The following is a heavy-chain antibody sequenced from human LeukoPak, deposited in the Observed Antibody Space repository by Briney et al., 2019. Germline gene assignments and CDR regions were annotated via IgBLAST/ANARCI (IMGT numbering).Heavy chain of an antibody. J-gene: IGHJ4*02. CDR2: IYYSGST. Sequence: PSETLSLTCTVSGGSISSSSYYWGWIRQPPGKGLEWIGSIYYSGSTYYNPSLKSRVTISVDTSKNQFSLKLSSVTAADTAVYYCARRGWSGVYWGQGTLVTVSS. V-gene: IGHV4-39*07. D-gene: IGHD6-19*01. CDR1: GGSISSSSYY. CDR3: ARRGWSGVY.